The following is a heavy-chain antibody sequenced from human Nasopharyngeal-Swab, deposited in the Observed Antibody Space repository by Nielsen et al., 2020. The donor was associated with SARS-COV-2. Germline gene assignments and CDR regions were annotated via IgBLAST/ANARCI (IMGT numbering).Heavy chain of an antibody. CDR3: ARKRGEQWLSQFDY. D-gene: IGHD6-19*01. CDR2: SCAYNSNT. CDR1: GYTFINYG. V-gene: IGHV1-18*01. J-gene: IGHJ4*02. Sequence: SVKVSCKASGYTFINYGITWVRQAPGQGLEWMGWSCAYNSNTNYAQKFQGRVTMTTDTSTNTAYMELRSLRSDDTAVYYCARKRGEQWLSQFDYWGQGTLVTVSS.